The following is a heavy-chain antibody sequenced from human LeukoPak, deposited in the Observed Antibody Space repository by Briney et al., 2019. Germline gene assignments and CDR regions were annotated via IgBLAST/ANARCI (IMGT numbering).Heavy chain of an antibody. CDR3: ARALGFGELFANQGLSQ. Sequence: PSETLSLTCAVYGGSFSGYYWSWIRQPPGKGLEWIGEINHSGSTNYNPSLKSRVTISVDTSKNQFSLKLSSVTAADTAVYYCARALGFGELFANQGLSQWGQGTLVTVSS. D-gene: IGHD3-10*01. CDR2: INHSGST. V-gene: IGHV4-34*01. J-gene: IGHJ4*02. CDR1: GGSFSGYY.